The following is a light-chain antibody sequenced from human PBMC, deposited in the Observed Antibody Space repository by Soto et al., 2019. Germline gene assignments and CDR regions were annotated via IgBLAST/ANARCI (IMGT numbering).Light chain of an antibody. CDR1: SSNIGAGYD. V-gene: IGLV1-40*01. CDR3: PSYDSSLSYWV. J-gene: IGLJ3*02. Sequence: QSVLTQPPSVSGAPGQRVTISCTGSSSNIGAGYDVHWYQQLPGTAPKLLVSGNTNRPSGVPDRFSGSKSGTSASLAITGLQAEDEADYYCPSYDSSLSYWVFGGGTKLTVL. CDR2: GNT.